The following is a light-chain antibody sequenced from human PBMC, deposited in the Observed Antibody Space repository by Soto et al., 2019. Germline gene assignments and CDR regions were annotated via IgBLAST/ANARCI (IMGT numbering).Light chain of an antibody. Sequence: DVQMTQSPSSLSACVGDRVTITCRASQSINNWLAWYQQKPGKAPKFLIYDASTLETGVPSRFSGSASGTEFTLTISGLQPEDVASYYCQQYDTYPLTFGGGTKVDNK. CDR1: QSINNW. V-gene: IGKV1-5*01. J-gene: IGKJ4*01. CDR3: QQYDTYPLT. CDR2: DAS.